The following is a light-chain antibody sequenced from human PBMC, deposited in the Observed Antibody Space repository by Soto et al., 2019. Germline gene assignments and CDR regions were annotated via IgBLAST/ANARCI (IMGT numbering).Light chain of an antibody. CDR1: QSVSSSY. CDR3: QQYASSPAYT. J-gene: IGKJ2*01. CDR2: GAS. V-gene: IGKV3-20*01. Sequence: EIVLTQSPGTLSLSPGERATLSCRASQSVSSSYLAWYQQKPGQAPRLLIYGASSRATGIPGRFSGSGSGTDFTPPISRLEPEDFAVYYCQQYASSPAYTFGHGTKLAIK.